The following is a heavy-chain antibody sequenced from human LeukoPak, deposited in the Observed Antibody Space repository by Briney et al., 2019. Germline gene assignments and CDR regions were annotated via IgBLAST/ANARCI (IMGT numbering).Heavy chain of an antibody. CDR2: ITPNIGST. CDR1: GDTFTSYY. J-gene: IGHJ4*02. V-gene: IGHV1-46*01. CDR3: ATVLMRSPR. D-gene: IGHD2-15*01. Sequence: ASVKVSCKASGDTFTSYYIHWMRQAPGQGLEWLGMITPNIGSTTYAQQFQGRVTMTEDTSTDTAYMELSSLRSEDTAVYYCATVLMRSPRWGQGTLVTVSS.